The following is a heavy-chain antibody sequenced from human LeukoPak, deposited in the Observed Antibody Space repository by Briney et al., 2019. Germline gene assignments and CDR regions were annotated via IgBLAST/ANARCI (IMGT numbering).Heavy chain of an antibody. Sequence: GGSLRLSCVASGFTLSYYWMHWVRQAPGKGLVWVSRINSDGSSTKYADSVKGRFTISRDNAKNSLYLQMNSLRADDTAVYYCARGDPDISFAVAGEAFDIWGQGTMVTVSS. CDR3: ARGDPDISFAVAGEAFDI. CDR1: GFTLSYYW. J-gene: IGHJ3*02. D-gene: IGHD6-19*01. CDR2: INSDGSST. V-gene: IGHV3-74*01.